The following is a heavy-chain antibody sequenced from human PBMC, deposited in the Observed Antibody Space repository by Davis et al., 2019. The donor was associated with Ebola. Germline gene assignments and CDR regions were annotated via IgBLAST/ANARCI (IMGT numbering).Heavy chain of an antibody. CDR2: IIPIFGTA. CDR1: AGTFSSYA. V-gene: IGHV1-69*13. Sequence: SVKVSCKASAGTFSSYAISWVRQAPGQGLEWMGRIIPIFGTAHYAQKFQGRVTITADESTSTAYMELSSLRSEDTAVYYCARVYSGYDYYFDYWGQGTLVTVSS. CDR3: ARVYSGYDYYFDY. J-gene: IGHJ4*02. D-gene: IGHD5-12*01.